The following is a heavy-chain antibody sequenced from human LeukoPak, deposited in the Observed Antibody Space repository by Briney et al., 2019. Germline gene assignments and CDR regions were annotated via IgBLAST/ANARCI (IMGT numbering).Heavy chain of an antibody. Sequence: SETLSLTCSVSGGSISSYYWSWIRQPPGKGLEWIGNIYYSGSINYNPSLKSRVTISLDASKNQFSLKLSSVTAADTAFYYCARHLSGYGTFGYWGQGTLVTVSS. CDR1: GGSISSYY. CDR2: IYYSGSI. V-gene: IGHV4-59*08. CDR3: ARHLSGYGTFGY. D-gene: IGHD1-1*01. J-gene: IGHJ4*02.